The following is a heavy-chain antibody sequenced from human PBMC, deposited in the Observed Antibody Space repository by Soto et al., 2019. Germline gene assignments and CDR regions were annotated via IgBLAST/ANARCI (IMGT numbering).Heavy chain of an antibody. CDR1: GYSLTSYW. D-gene: IGHD6-6*01. CDR2: IDPSDSYT. Sequence: PGESLKISCKGSGYSLTSYWISWVRQMPGKGLEWMGRIDPSDSYTNYSPSFQGHVTISADKSISTAYLQWSSLKASDTAMYYCASRSSSSYYYYGMDVWGQGTTVTVSS. J-gene: IGHJ6*02. V-gene: IGHV5-10-1*01. CDR3: ASRSSSSYYYYGMDV.